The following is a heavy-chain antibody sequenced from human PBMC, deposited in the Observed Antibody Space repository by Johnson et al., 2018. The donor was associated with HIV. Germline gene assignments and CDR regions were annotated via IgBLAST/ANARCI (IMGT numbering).Heavy chain of an antibody. V-gene: IGHV3-30*04. CDR2: ISYDGSNK. Sequence: VQLVESGGGVVQPERSLRLSCAASGFTFSSYAMHWVRQAPGKGLEWVAVISYDGSNKYYADSVKGRFTISRDNSKNTLYLQMNSLRAEDTAVYYCARVAVLWFRDTNAFDIWGQGTMVTVSS. CDR1: GFTFSSYA. D-gene: IGHD3-10*01. CDR3: ARVAVLWFRDTNAFDI. J-gene: IGHJ3*02.